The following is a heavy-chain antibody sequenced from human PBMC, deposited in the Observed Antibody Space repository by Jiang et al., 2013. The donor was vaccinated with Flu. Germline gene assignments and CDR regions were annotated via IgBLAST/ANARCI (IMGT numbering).Heavy chain of an antibody. CDR2: ISYSGRT. V-gene: IGHV4-39*06. Sequence: GPGLVKPSETLSLTCTVSGGSIRSSSYYWGWIRQPPGKGLEWIGSISYSGRTSYNPSLKSRVTMSVDTSKNQFTLKLNSVTAADTAVYYCAREGVVVTAPNWFDPWGQGTLVTVSS. J-gene: IGHJ5*02. D-gene: IGHD3-22*01. CDR1: GGSIRSSSYY. CDR3: AREGVVVTAPNWFDP.